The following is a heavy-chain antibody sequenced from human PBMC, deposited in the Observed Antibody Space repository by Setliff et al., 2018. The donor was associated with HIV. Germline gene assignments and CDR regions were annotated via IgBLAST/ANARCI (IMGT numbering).Heavy chain of an antibody. CDR1: QFTLNNYA. CDR3: ARRGDYYDSSGYSIDAFDI. V-gene: IGHV3-30*04. D-gene: IGHD3-22*01. CDR2: VSNDGNQ. J-gene: IGHJ3*02. Sequence: PGGSLRLSCAASQFTLNNYAMNWVRQSPGKGLEWVAVVSNDGNQYYADSVRGRFTISRDNSKNTLFLQMNSLRAEDTAVYYCARRGDYYDSSGYSIDAFDIWGQGTMVTVSS.